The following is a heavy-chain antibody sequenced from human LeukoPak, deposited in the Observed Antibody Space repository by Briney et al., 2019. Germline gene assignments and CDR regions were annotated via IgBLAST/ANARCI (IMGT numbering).Heavy chain of an antibody. V-gene: IGHV1-2*06. CDR1: GYTFTGYY. J-gene: IGHJ4*02. CDR3: ARSSGGSYYGSESLGFDY. CDR2: INANSGGT. Sequence: ASVKVSCKASGYTFTGYYMHWVRQAPGQGLEWMGRINANSGGTNYAQKFQGRVTITRDTSASTAYMELSSLRSEDMAVYYCARSSGGSYYGSESLGFDYWGQGTLVTVSS. D-gene: IGHD3-10*01.